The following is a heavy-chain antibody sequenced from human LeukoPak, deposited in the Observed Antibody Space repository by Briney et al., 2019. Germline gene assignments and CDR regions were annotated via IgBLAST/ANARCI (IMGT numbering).Heavy chain of an antibody. CDR2: ITISSNFI. D-gene: IGHD3-9*01. J-gene: IGHJ6*02. V-gene: IGHV3-21*01. Sequence: GGSMRLSCAASGFSLSSYSMNWVRQAPGKGLEWDSSITISSNFIYYADSVKGRFTISRDNAKSSLFLQMNSLRAEDTAVYFCARDGHGDGFLTGYSYFGMDVWGQGTTVTVSS. CDR1: GFSLSSYS. CDR3: ARDGHGDGFLTGYSYFGMDV.